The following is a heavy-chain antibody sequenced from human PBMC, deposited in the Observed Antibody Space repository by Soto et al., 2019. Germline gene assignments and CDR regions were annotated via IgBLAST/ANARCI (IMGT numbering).Heavy chain of an antibody. CDR3: AKGTKYSSGWYPYYYYGMDV. CDR1: GSTFSSYA. Sequence: GGSLRLSCAASGSTFSSYAMSWVRQAPGKGLEWVSAISGSGGSTYYADSVKGRFTISRDNSKNTLYLQMNSLRAEDTVVYYCAKGTKYSSGWYPYYYYGMDVWGQGTTVTVSS. D-gene: IGHD6-19*01. CDR2: ISGSGGST. J-gene: IGHJ6*02. V-gene: IGHV3-23*01.